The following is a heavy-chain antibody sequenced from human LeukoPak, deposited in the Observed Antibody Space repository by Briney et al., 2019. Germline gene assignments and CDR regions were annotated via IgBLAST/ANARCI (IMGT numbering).Heavy chain of an antibody. J-gene: IGHJ4*02. Sequence: PGGSLRLSCAASGFTFRTYSIHWVRQAPGKGLEWVTVVSADGRTQLYSDSVKGRFTVSRDNSLNTLHLQMNSLKTEDTAVCYCAREFGHNRWYFDYWGQGALVTVSS. CDR1: GFTFRTYS. V-gene: IGHV3-30*03. D-gene: IGHD5-24*01. CDR3: AREFGHNRWYFDY. CDR2: VSADGRTQ.